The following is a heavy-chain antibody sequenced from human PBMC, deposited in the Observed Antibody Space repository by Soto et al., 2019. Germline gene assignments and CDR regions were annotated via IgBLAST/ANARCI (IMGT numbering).Heavy chain of an antibody. V-gene: IGHV1-69*12. Sequence: QVQLVQSGAEVKKPGSSVKVSCKASGATLSTYPISWLRQAPGQGLEGMGGIIPIFGTANYAQKFQGRVTITADESTSTAYMELSSLRSEDTAVYYCASMNPDYGDSYYFDYWGQGTLVTVSS. D-gene: IGHD4-17*01. CDR3: ASMNPDYGDSYYFDY. J-gene: IGHJ4*02. CDR1: GATLSTYP. CDR2: IIPIFGTA.